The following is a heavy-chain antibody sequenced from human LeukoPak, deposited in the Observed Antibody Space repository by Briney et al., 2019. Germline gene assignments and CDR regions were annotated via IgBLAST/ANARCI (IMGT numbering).Heavy chain of an antibody. CDR1: GFTVSSNY. CDR3: ARDRTYSDILI. D-gene: IGHD3-9*01. Sequence: PGGSLRLSCAASGFTVSSNYKNWVRQAPGEGLEWVAYISTSGSTIYYADSVKGRFTISRDNAKSSLYLQMNSLRADDTAVYYCARDRTYSDILIWGQGTLVTVSS. V-gene: IGHV3-48*03. J-gene: IGHJ4*02. CDR2: ISTSGSTI.